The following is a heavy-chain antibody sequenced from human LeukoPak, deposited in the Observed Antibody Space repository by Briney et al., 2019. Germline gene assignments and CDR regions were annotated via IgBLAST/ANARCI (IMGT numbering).Heavy chain of an antibody. J-gene: IGHJ4*02. CDR2: VNPNSGGT. CDR1: GYTFTGYY. Sequence: ASVKVSCKASGYTFTGYYMHWVRQAPGQGLEWMGRVNPNSGGTNYAQKFQGRVTMTRDTSISTAYMELSRLRSDYTAVYYCARDLKQQLPTVDYWGQGTLVTVSS. CDR3: ARDLKQQLPTVDY. V-gene: IGHV1-2*06. D-gene: IGHD6-13*01.